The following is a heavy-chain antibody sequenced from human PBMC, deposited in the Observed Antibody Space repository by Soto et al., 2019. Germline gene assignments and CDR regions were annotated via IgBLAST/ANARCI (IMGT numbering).Heavy chain of an antibody. CDR2: IYYSGST. CDR3: ARGIYYDSSGYYGP. J-gene: IGHJ5*02. V-gene: IGHV4-31*03. CDR1: GGSISSGGYY. D-gene: IGHD3-22*01. Sequence: PSETLSLTCTVSGGSISSGGYYWSWILQHPGKGLEWIGYIYYSGSTYYNPSLKSRVTISVDTSKNQFSLKLSSVTAADTAVYYCARGIYYDSSGYYGPWGQGTLVTVS.